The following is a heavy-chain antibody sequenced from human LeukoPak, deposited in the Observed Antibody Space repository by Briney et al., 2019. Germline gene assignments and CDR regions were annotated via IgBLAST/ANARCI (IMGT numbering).Heavy chain of an antibody. V-gene: IGHV3-7*01. CDR1: GFTFSHYW. Sequence: GGSLRLSCAASGFTFSHYWMTWVRQAPGKRLEWVANIKEDGGEKNYVDSVKGRFTISRDNAQNSLYLQMNSLRAEDTAVYYCARDRITEIGDQGTLVTVSS. CDR2: IKEDGGEK. CDR3: ARDRITEI. J-gene: IGHJ4*02.